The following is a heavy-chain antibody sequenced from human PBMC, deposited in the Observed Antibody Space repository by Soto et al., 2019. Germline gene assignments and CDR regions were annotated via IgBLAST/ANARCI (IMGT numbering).Heavy chain of an antibody. J-gene: IGHJ4*02. CDR3: SRHRYSYGVYYFDY. CDR2: IYYSGSA. D-gene: IGHD5-18*01. Sequence: SETLSLTCIVSGGSISNYYWSWIRQPPGKGLEWIGYIYYSGSANYNPSLTSRVTISVDTSKNQFSLKLSSVTAADTAVYYCSRHRYSYGVYYFDYWGQGTLVTVSS. CDR1: GGSISNYY. V-gene: IGHV4-59*08.